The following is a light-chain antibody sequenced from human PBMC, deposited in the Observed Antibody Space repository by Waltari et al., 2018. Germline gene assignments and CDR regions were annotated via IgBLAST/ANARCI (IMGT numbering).Light chain of an antibody. J-gene: IGKJ4*01. Sequence: DIQMTQSPSSVSASVGDRVTITCRASQGIGRWLAWYQQKPGKAPTLLIFTASNLQSGVPSRFSGSGSGSDFSLTISNLQPEDCATYFCQQGKSFPFTFGGGTTVEIK. V-gene: IGKV1D-12*01. CDR2: TAS. CDR3: QQGKSFPFT. CDR1: QGIGRW.